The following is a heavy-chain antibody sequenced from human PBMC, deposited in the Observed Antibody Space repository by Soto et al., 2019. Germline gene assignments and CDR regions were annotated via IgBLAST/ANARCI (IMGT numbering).Heavy chain of an antibody. Sequence: GGSLRLSCAASGFTFSDYYMNWIRQAPGKGLEWVSYISGSGSTIYYADSLKGRFTISRDKAKNSLYLQMNSLRADDTAVYYCARGGLRYNWNSHDAFDIWGRGTLVTVSS. CDR2: ISGSGSTI. V-gene: IGHV3-11*01. J-gene: IGHJ3*02. CDR3: ARGGLRYNWNSHDAFDI. D-gene: IGHD1-7*01. CDR1: GFTFSDYY.